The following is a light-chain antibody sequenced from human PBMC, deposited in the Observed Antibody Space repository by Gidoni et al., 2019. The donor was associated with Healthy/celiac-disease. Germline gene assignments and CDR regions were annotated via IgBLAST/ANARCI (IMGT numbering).Light chain of an antibody. CDR2: GAS. Sequence: EIVMTQPPATLSVSPGERATLPCRASQSVSINLARYQQKTGQAPRLLIYGASTRATGIPARFSGSGSGTEFTLTISSLLSEDFAVYYCQQYNNWPPVTFGQGTKVEIK. CDR1: QSVSIN. CDR3: QQYNNWPPVT. J-gene: IGKJ1*01. V-gene: IGKV3-15*01.